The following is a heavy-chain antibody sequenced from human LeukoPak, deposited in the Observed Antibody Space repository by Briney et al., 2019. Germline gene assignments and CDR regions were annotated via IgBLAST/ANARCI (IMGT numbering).Heavy chain of an antibody. CDR2: IHHSGST. V-gene: IGHV4-38-2*02. Sequence: PSETLSLTCTVSGYSISSGFYWGRIRQPPGKGLECIGSIHHSGSTYYNPSLKSRVTISVDTSKNQFSLNLSSVTAADTAMYYCARAVGTSRNFFDYWGQGTLVTVSS. D-gene: IGHD4-23*01. CDR3: ARAVGTSRNFFDY. J-gene: IGHJ4*02. CDR1: GYSISSGFY.